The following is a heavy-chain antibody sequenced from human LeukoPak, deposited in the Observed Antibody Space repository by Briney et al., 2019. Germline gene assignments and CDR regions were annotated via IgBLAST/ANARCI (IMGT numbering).Heavy chain of an antibody. J-gene: IGHJ4*02. V-gene: IGHV4-59*01. Sequence: SETLSLTCTVSGGSFSSYYWSWIRRPPGRGLEWIGYVYYSGSTNYNASPKTRVTISVDTSKNQFSLNLSSVPAADTAVYYCARDPLGSSPYFDYWGQGSLVTVSS. D-gene: IGHD6-13*01. CDR2: VYYSGST. CDR1: GGSFSSYY. CDR3: ARDPLGSSPYFDY.